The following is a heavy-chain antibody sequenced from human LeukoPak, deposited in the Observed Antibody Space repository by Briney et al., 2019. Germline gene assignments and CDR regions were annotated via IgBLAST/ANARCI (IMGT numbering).Heavy chain of an antibody. J-gene: IGHJ4*02. CDR2: ISDSGGST. CDR1: GITLSNYG. V-gene: IGHV3-23*01. Sequence: PGGSLRLSCAVSGITLSNYGMSWVRQAPGKGLEWVAGISDSGGSTNYADSVKGRFTISRDNPKNTLYLQMNSLRAEDTAFYFCAKLGVVIRVILVGFHKEAYYFESWGQGALVTVSS. CDR3: AKLGVVIRVILVGFHKEAYYFES. D-gene: IGHD3/OR15-3a*01.